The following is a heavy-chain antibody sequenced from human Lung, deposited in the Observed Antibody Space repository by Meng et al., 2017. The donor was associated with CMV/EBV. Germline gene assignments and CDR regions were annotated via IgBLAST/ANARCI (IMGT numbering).Heavy chain of an antibody. CDR3: ARVEVGITSGDY. V-gene: IGHV1-18*01. CDR1: GYSFTNYG. D-gene: IGHD1-26*01. CDR2: INAYNGDT. Sequence: QLQLGQAGAEGTKPGASVRVACKASGYSFTNYGITWVRQAPGQGLEWMGWINAYNGDTNYAQTLQGRVTMTTDTSTSTAYMELRSLRSDDTAVYYCARVEVGITSGDYWGQGTLVTVSS. J-gene: IGHJ4*02.